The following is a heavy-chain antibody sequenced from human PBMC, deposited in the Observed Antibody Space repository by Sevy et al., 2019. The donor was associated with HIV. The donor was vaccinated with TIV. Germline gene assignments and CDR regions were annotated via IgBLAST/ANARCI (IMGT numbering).Heavy chain of an antibody. CDR2: IKQDGSEK. CDR1: GFTFSSYW. CDR3: ARVRYYDQFNWFDP. V-gene: IGHV3-7*01. J-gene: IGHJ5*02. Sequence: GGSLRLSCAASGFTFSSYWMSWVRQAPGKGLEWVANIKQDGSEKYYVDSVKGRFTISRDNAKNSLYLQMNCLRAEDTAVYYCARVRYYDQFNWFDPWGQGTLVTVSS. D-gene: IGHD3-22*01.